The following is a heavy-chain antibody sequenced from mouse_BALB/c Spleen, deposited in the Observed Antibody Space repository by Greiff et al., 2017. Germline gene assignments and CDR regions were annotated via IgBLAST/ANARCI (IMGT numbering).Heavy chain of an antibody. CDR3: ARGKDGLLRFAY. J-gene: IGHJ3*01. Sequence: LEESGAELAKPGASVKMSCKASGYTFTSYWMHWVKQRPGQGLEWIGYINPSTGYTEYNQKFKDKATLTADKSSSTAYMQLSSLTSEDSAVYYCARGKDGLLRFAYWGQGTLVTVSA. CDR2: INPSTGYT. CDR1: GYTFTSYW. V-gene: IGHV1-7*01. D-gene: IGHD2-3*01.